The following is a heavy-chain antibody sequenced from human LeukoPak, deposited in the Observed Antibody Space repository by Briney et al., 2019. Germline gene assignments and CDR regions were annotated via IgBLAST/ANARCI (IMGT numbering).Heavy chain of an antibody. D-gene: IGHD3-22*01. V-gene: IGHV3-48*03. CDR3: ARENMYDSSDYYGWSGYYDH. J-gene: IGHJ4*02. CDR2: ISSSGSTI. Sequence: GGSLRLSCAASGFTFSSYEMNWVRQVPGKGLEWLSYISSSGSTIYYADSVKGRLTISRDNAKNSLYLQMNSLRAEDTAIYYCARENMYDSSDYYGWSGYYDHWGQGTLVTVSS. CDR1: GFTFSSYE.